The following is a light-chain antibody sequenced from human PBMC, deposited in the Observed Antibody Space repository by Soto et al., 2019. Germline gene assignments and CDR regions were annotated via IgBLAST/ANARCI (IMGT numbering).Light chain of an antibody. CDR2: GAS. Sequence: EIVLTLSPGSLSLSPGERATLSCRASQSVSNNYLAWYQQKPGQAPRLLIYGASNRATGIPDRFSGSGSGTDFTLTISRLEPEDFAVYHCQQYGSSGTFGQGTKVDIK. V-gene: IGKV3-20*01. CDR1: QSVSNNY. CDR3: QQYGSSGT. J-gene: IGKJ1*01.